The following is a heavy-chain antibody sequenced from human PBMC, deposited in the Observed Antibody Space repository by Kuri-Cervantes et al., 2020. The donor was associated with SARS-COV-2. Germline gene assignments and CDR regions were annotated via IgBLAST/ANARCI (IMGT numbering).Heavy chain of an antibody. Sequence: SETLSLTCTVSGGSISSSGYYWGWIRQPPGKGLEWIGSIYYSGSTYYNPSLKSRVTISVDTSKNQFSLKLISVTAADTAVYYCARLGGYRSGYNWFDPWGQGTLVTVSS. J-gene: IGHJ5*02. V-gene: IGHV4-39*01. CDR1: GGSISSSGYY. CDR3: ARLGGYRSGYNWFDP. D-gene: IGHD5-18*01. CDR2: IYYSGST.